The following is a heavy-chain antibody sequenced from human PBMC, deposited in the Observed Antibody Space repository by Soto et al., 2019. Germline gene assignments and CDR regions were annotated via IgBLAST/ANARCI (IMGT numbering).Heavy chain of an antibody. CDR2: IYYTGST. V-gene: IGHV4-39*01. CDR3: ARQGRAAAGTGSLDY. Sequence: QLQLQESGPGLVKHSETLSLTCTVSGGSINSSSYYWGWIRKPPGKELEWNGSIYYTGSTYYNPSSKSRVTIYVYTSKNDLSLKLSALTAADTAVYYCARQGRAAAGTGSLDYWGQGTLVTVSS. J-gene: IGHJ4*02. D-gene: IGHD6-13*01. CDR1: GGSINSSSYY.